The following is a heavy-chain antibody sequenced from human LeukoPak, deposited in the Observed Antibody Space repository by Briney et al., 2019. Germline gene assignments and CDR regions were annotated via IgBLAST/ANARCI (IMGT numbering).Heavy chain of an antibody. J-gene: IGHJ4*02. V-gene: IGHV3-23*01. CDR1: GFTFNDYY. CDR3: AHGSMYQLDY. D-gene: IGHD2-2*01. CDR2: IIGGAGGT. Sequence: GGSLRLSCAASGFTFNDYYMTWIRQAPGKGLEWVSGIIGGAGGTYYADSVKGRFTISRDNAKNTLYLQMNSLRAEDTAVYYCAHGSMYQLDYWGQGTLVTVSS.